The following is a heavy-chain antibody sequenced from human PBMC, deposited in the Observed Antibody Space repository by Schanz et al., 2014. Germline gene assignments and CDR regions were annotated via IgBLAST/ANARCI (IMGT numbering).Heavy chain of an antibody. J-gene: IGHJ5*02. V-gene: IGHV1-8*02. D-gene: IGHD2-2*01. CDR2: MNPKSGNT. Sequence: QVQLVQSGAEVKNPGASVKVSCKASGYTFINSDINWVRQAAGQGLEWMGWMNPKSGNTGHAQKFQGRVTMSRTASISTAYMELSRLRPDDTAIYYCVRAVGPAELHGYWFDPWGQGTLVTVAS. CDR1: GYTFINSD. CDR3: VRAVGPAELHGYWFDP.